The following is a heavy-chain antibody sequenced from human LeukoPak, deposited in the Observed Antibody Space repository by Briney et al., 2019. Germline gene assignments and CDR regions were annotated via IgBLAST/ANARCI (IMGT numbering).Heavy chain of an antibody. Sequence: SETLSLTCTVSGGSISSYYWSWIRQPPGKGLEWIGYIYYSGSTNYNPSLKSRVTISVDTSKNQFSLRLSSVTAADTAVYYCARQDSGSYGVLDYWGQGTLVTVSS. V-gene: IGHV4-59*08. CDR1: GGSISSYY. J-gene: IGHJ4*02. D-gene: IGHD1-26*01. CDR3: ARQDSGSYGVLDY. CDR2: IYYSGST.